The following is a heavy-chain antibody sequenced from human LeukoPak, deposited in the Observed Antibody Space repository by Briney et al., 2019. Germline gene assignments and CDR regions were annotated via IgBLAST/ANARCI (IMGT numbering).Heavy chain of an antibody. CDR2: ISAYNGNT. Sequence: ASVTVSCKASGYTFTSYGITWVRQAPGQGLEWMGWISAYNGNTNYAQNFQGRVTITADKSTSTAYMELSSLRSEDTAVYYCARELYCGGDCYGAFDIWGQGTMVTVSS. D-gene: IGHD2-21*02. CDR1: GYTFTSYG. J-gene: IGHJ3*02. CDR3: ARELYCGGDCYGAFDI. V-gene: IGHV1-18*01.